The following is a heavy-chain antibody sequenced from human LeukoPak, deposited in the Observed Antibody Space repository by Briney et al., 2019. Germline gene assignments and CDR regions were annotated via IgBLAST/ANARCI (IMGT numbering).Heavy chain of an antibody. Sequence: GGSLRLSCAASGFTFSSYWMHWVRQAPGKGLVWVSRINGDGSSLSYADSVKGRFTISRDNAKNTVSLQMNSLRVEDTAVYYCARAGFDWNSGDYWGQGALVTVSS. CDR1: GFTFSSYW. D-gene: IGHD1-7*01. V-gene: IGHV3-74*01. CDR3: ARAGFDWNSGDY. J-gene: IGHJ4*02. CDR2: INGDGSSL.